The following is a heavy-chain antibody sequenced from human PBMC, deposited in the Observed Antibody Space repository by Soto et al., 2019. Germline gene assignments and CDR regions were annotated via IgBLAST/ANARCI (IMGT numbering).Heavy chain of an antibody. CDR1: GGSISSGGYY. Sequence: SETLSLTCTVSGGSISSGGYYWSWIRQHPGKGLEWIGYIYYSGSTYYNPSLKSRVTISVDTSKNQFSLKLSSVTAADTAVYYCARTLDIVVVVADKGAFDIWGQGTMVTVSS. CDR2: IYYSGST. D-gene: IGHD2-15*01. J-gene: IGHJ3*02. CDR3: ARTLDIVVVVADKGAFDI. V-gene: IGHV4-31*03.